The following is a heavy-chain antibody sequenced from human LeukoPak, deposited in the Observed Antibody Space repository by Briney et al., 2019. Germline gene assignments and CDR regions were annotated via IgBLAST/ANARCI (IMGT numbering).Heavy chain of an antibody. CDR2: IYYSGST. V-gene: IGHV4-39*07. D-gene: IGHD3-22*01. CDR1: GGSISSSSYY. CDR3: ARVGSGYYQPWFDY. Sequence: SETLSLTCTVSGGSISSSSYYWGWIRQPPGKGLEWIGSIYYSGSTYYNPSLKSRATISVDTSKNQFSLKMSSVTAADTAVYYCARVGSGYYQPWFDYWGQGTLVTVSS. J-gene: IGHJ4*02.